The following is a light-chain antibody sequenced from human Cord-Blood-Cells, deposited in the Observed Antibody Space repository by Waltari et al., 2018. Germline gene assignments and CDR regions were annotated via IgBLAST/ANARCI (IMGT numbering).Light chain of an antibody. Sequence: EIVLTQSPGTLSLSPGDRATLSCRASQSVSSSYLAWYQQKPGQAPRLLIYGASSSTTGIPDRFSGSGSGTDFTLTISRLEPEDFAVYYCQQYGSSPEYTFGQGTKLEIK. V-gene: IGKV3-20*01. J-gene: IGKJ2*01. CDR1: QSVSSSY. CDR3: QQYGSSPEYT. CDR2: GAS.